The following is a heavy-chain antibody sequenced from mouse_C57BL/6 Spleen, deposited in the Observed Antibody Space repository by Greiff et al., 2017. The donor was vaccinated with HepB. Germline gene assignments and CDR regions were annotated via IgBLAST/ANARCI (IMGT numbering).Heavy chain of an antibody. D-gene: IGHD1-1*01. CDR1: GYAFSSYW. CDR3: ARIYGSNHYFDY. V-gene: IGHV1-80*01. CDR2: IYPGDGDT. Sequence: QVQLQQSGAELVKPGASVKISCKASGYAFSSYWMNWVKQRPGKGLEWIGQIYPGDGDTNYNGKFKGKATLTADKSSSTAYMQLSSLTSEDSAVYFCARIYGSNHYFDYWGQGTTLTVSS. J-gene: IGHJ2*01.